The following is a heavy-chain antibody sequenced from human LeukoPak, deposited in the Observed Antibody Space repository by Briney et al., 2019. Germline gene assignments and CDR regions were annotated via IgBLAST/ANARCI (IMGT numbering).Heavy chain of an antibody. Sequence: KTGGSLRLSCAASEFTFSTYSMNWVRQAPGKGLEWVSSISSSSSYIYYADSVKGRFTIPRDNAKNSLYLQMNSLRAEDTAVYYCARGRLYYDILTDYSYYYGMDVWGKGTTVTVSS. CDR1: EFTFSTYS. D-gene: IGHD3-9*01. CDR3: ARGRLYYDILTDYSYYYGMDV. V-gene: IGHV3-21*01. J-gene: IGHJ6*04. CDR2: ISSSSSYI.